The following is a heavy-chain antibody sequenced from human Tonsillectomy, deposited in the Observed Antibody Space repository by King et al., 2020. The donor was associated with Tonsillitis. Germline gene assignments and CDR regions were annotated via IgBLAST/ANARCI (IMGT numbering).Heavy chain of an antibody. V-gene: IGHV3-74*01. CDR2: INEDGRIT. CDR1: GFTFSRYW. Sequence: VQLVESGGGLVQPGESLRLSCTASGFTFSRYWYHWVRQGPGQGLVWVSRINEDGRITNYADSVKGRFTMSRDNAKNTLCLQMNSLRGDDTAVYYCGRDLSGSSDYWGQGTQVTVSS. CDR3: GRDLSGSSDY. J-gene: IGHJ4*02. D-gene: IGHD3-9*01.